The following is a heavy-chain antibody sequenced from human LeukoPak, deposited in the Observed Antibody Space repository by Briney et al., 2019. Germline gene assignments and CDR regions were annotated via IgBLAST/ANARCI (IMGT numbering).Heavy chain of an antibody. V-gene: IGHV5-51*01. D-gene: IGHD1-26*01. CDR3: ARGGPYSESYGTLDH. Sequence: NRGDSLKISCKASGYRFTSYWIGWVRQMPGKGLEWMGVIHPGEYERRYSPSFEGQVTISADKSISTAYMQWSSLKASDTAMYYCARGGPYSESYGTLDHWGQGTLVTVSS. J-gene: IGHJ4*02. CDR1: GYRFTSYW. CDR2: IHPGEYER.